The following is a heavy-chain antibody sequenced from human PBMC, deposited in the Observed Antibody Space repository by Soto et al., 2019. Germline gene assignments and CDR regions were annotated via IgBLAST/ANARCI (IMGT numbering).Heavy chain of an antibody. V-gene: IGHV4-31*03. CDR3: GRDLTVDGVRY. D-gene: IGHD7-27*01. Sequence: SETLSLTCTVSGGSIRSGGYYWSWIRQHPGKGLEWIGYIYYTGRTYYNPSLKSRVTISVDTSKNQFSLKLSSVTAAATAIYYSGRDLTVDGVRYWGQGALVTVSS. CDR1: GGSIRSGGYY. CDR2: IYYTGRT. J-gene: IGHJ4*02.